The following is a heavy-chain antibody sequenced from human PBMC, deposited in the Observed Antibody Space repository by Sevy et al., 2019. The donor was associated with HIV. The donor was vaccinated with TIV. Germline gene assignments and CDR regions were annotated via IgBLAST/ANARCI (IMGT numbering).Heavy chain of an antibody. CDR1: GFSFEDYV. V-gene: IGHV3-23*01. Sequence: GGSLRLSCVGSGFSFEDYVMTWVRQAPGKGLEWVATIRGVGVGTYYSDSVKGRFTVSRDNYRDTLFLQMESLRAEDKALYYCAKAKRPNYFYSMDVWGQGTTVTVSS. CDR2: IRGVGVGT. D-gene: IGHD2-21*02. J-gene: IGHJ6*02. CDR3: AKAKRPNYFYSMDV.